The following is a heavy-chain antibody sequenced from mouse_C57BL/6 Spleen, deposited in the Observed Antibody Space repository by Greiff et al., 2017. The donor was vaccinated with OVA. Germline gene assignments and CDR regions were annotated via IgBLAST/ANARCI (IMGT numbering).Heavy chain of an antibody. CDR2: IWWDDDK. J-gene: IGHJ3*01. D-gene: IGHD1-1*01. CDR3: ARIANYYGSPFAY. Sequence: QVTLKESGPGILQPSQTLSLTCSFSGFSLSTFGMGVGWIRQPSGKGLEWLAHIWWDDDKYYNTVLKSRPTIFKDTSKNQVFLQIDNVDTADTATYYCARIANYYGSPFAYWGQGTLVTVSA. CDR1: GFSLSTFGMG. V-gene: IGHV8-8*01.